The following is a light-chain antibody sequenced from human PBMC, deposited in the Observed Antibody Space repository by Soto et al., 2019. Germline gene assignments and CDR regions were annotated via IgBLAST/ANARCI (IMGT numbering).Light chain of an antibody. Sequence: EILLTQSPVTLSLSPGERATLSCRASQTVGSYLAWFRQTPGQAPRLLIYDTSIRATGIPARFSGSGSGTDFTLTISSLEAEDFAVYYCQQRSDWPPTFGQGTKVDIK. CDR1: QTVGSY. CDR2: DTS. V-gene: IGKV3-11*01. CDR3: QQRSDWPPT. J-gene: IGKJ1*01.